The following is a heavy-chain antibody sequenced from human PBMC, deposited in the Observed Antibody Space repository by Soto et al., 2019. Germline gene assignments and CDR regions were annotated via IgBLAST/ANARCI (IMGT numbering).Heavy chain of an antibody. Sequence: ISHRSTVVYGNSRNRGYYWSSNKQPPGKGLEWIGYIYYSGSTYYNPSLKSRVTISVDTSKNQFSLKLSSVTAADTALFYWPREAPEGARRSRHSWCQGILVSAS. D-gene: IGHD1-1*01. J-gene: IGHJ5*02. CDR1: YGNSRNRGYY. V-gene: IGHV4-30-4*01. CDR3: PREAPEGARRSRHS. CDR2: IYYSGST.